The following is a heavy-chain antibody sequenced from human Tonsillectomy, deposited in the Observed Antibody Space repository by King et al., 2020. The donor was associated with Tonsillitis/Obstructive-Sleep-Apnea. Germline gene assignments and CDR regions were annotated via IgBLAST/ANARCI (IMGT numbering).Heavy chain of an antibody. CDR3: VKGAKGYYDRARDAFDI. D-gene: IGHD3-22*01. Sequence: VQLVESGGGLVQPGGPLRLSCSASGFTFSSYAMHWVRQAPGKGLEYVSSISSNGGSTYYADSVKGRFTISRDNSKNTVYLQMSSLRAEDTAVYYCVKGAKGYYDRARDAFDIWGQGTMVTVSS. CDR2: ISSNGGST. V-gene: IGHV3-64D*06. CDR1: GFTFSSYA. J-gene: IGHJ3*02.